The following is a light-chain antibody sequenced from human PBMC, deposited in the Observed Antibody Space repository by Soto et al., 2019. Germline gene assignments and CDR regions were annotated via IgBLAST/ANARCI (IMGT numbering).Light chain of an antibody. CDR1: QSVSSY. CDR2: DAS. CDR3: QQRSNWPRT. V-gene: IGKV3-11*01. J-gene: IGKJ1*01. Sequence: EIVLRQSPATLSLSPGERATLSCRASQSVSSYFAWYQQKPGQAPRLLIYDASNRATGIPARFSGSGSGTDFTLTISSLEAEDFAVYYCQQRSNWPRTFGQGTKVDIK.